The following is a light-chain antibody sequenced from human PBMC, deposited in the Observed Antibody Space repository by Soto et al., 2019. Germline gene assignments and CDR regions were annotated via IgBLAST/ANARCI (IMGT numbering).Light chain of an antibody. CDR2: EDT. Sequence: QSALTQPASVSGSPGQSITISCTGTSSDVGSYNLVSWYQQHPGKAPKVIIYEDTKRPSGASNCFSGSKSGNTASLTISGLQAEDEADYYCCSYAGSSTWVFGGGTKLTVL. J-gene: IGLJ3*02. V-gene: IGLV2-23*01. CDR1: SSDVGSYNL. CDR3: CSYAGSSTWV.